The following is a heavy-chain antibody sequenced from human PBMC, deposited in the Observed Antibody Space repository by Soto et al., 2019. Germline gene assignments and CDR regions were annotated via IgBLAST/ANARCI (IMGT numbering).Heavy chain of an antibody. CDR1: GFTFSSYA. CDR3: AKDGTAMGPNLFDY. D-gene: IGHD5-18*01. CDR2: ISGSGGST. Sequence: LRLSCAACGFTFSSYAMSWVRQAPGKGLEWVSAISGSGGSTYYADSVKGRFTISRDNSKNTLYLQMNSLRAEDTAVYYCAKDGTAMGPNLFDYWGQGTLVTVSS. J-gene: IGHJ4*02. V-gene: IGHV3-23*01.